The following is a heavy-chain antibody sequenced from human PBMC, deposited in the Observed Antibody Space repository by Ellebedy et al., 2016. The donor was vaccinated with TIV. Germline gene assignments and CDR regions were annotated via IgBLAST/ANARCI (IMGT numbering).Heavy chain of an antibody. CDR2: INPNSGGT. CDR3: ARGDSSSSYSNDAFDI. D-gene: IGHD3-22*01. V-gene: IGHV1-2*04. CDR1: GYTFTGYY. J-gene: IGHJ3*02. Sequence: AASVKVSCKASGYTFTGYYMHWVRQAPGQGLEWMGWINPNSGGTNYAQKFQGWVTMTRDTSISTAYMELSRLRSDDTAVYYCARGDSSSSYSNDAFDIWGQGTTVTVSS.